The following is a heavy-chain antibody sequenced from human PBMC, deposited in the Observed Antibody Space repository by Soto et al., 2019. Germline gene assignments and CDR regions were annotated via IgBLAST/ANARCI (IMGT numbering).Heavy chain of an antibody. CDR2: IYYSGST. V-gene: IGHV4-59*01. CDR1: GGSISSYY. D-gene: IGHD3-10*01. J-gene: IGHJ6*02. CDR3: ARGFEWFGELCRMDV. Sequence: SETLSLTCTVSGGSISSYYWSWIRQPPGKGLEWIGYIYYSGSTNYNPSLKSRVTISVDTSKNQFSLKLSSVTAADTAVYYCARGFEWFGELCRMDVWGQGTTVTVSS.